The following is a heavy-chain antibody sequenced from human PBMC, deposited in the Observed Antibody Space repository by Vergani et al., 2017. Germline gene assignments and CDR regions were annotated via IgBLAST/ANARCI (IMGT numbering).Heavy chain of an antibody. D-gene: IGHD4-17*01. CDR3: ARPSAPGDYDALDI. CDR2: ISWNSGNI. J-gene: IGHJ3*02. V-gene: IGHV3-9*01. CDR1: GFKFDDYA. Sequence: EVQLVESGGGLVQPGRSLRLSCTASGFKFDDYAMHWVRQAPGKGLEWVSGISWNSGNIGYADSVKGRFTISRDNAKNSLYLQMNSLRAEDTAVYHCARPSAPGDYDALDIWGQGTMVTVSS.